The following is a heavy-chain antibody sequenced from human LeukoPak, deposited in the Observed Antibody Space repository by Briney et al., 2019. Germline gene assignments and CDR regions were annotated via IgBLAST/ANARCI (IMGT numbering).Heavy chain of an antibody. CDR3: ATTGGSGSYYTEFDY. D-gene: IGHD3-10*01. Sequence: TGGSLRLSCGASGFTFSSYGMHWVRQARGEGVEWGAFIRYDGSNKYYADSVKGRFTISRDNSKNTLYLQMNSLRAEDTAVYYCATTGGSGSYYTEFDYWGQGTLVTVSS. CDR2: IRYDGSNK. V-gene: IGHV3-30*02. CDR1: GFTFSSYG. J-gene: IGHJ4*02.